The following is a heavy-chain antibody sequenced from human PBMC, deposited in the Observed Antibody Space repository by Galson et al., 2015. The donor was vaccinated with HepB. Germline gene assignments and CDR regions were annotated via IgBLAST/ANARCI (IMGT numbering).Heavy chain of an antibody. CDR1: GFTFSGYA. V-gene: IGHV3-30*03. CDR2: MSFDGSNK. CDR3: ARGGSGSPRSGIQRPFDY. D-gene: IGHD3-10*01. Sequence: LRLSCAASGFTFSGYAMHWVRQAPGKGLECVAVMSFDGSNKYYVDSVRGRFIISRDNSNNTVDLQMNSLRPEDTAIYYCARGGSGSPRSGIQRPFDYWGQGTLVTVSS. J-gene: IGHJ4*02.